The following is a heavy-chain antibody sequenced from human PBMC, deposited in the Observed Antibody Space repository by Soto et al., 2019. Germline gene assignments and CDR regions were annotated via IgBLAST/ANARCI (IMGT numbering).Heavy chain of an antibody. J-gene: IGHJ2*01. CDR2: VYYSGST. D-gene: IGHD3-22*01. V-gene: IGHV4-30-4*01. CDR1: GDSINNNDYY. CDR3: ARMSYYYDKWYFNF. Sequence: SETLSLTCTVSGDSINNNDYYWNWIRQTPGKGLEWIGYVYYSGSTYYIPSFKSRLSMSVDTSKNQFSLKLSSVTAADTAIYYCARMSYYYDKWYFNFCCRSTLLPVSS.